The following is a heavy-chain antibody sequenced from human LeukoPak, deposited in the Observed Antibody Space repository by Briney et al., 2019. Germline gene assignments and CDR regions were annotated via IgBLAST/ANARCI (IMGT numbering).Heavy chain of an antibody. D-gene: IGHD5-24*01. V-gene: IGHV4-59*08. CDR3: ARQEWDRDAWYYFDF. CDR2: SYSDGRT. CDR1: GRSISPNY. Sequence: SETLSLTCTVSGRSISPNYWSWIRQFPGKGLEWIGFSYSDGRTEYRPYLKGRVNKSVDTSNNQFSLRLPSVTAADTAVYYCARQEWDRDAWYYFDFWGRGTRVTAPS. J-gene: IGHJ4*02.